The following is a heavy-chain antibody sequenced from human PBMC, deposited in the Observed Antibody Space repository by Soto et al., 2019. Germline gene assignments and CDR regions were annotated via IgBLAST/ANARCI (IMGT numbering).Heavy chain of an antibody. CDR1: GYSMDRYY. Sequence: SETLSLACTLSGYSMDRYYWTWLRQSPGKGLEWIGYIHSTGSTNYNPSLMSRVTMSVDTSKIQFSLNLSSMAAADSALYYCARYRLSFGEFTLDSWGQGALVTVS. V-gene: IGHV4-59*08. J-gene: IGHJ4*02. CDR2: IHSTGST. CDR3: ARYRLSFGEFTLDS. D-gene: IGHD3-10*01.